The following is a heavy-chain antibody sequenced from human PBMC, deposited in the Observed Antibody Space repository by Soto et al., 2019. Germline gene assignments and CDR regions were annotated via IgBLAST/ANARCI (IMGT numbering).Heavy chain of an antibody. Sequence: QVQLVQSGAEVKKPGASVRVSCQASGYIFTNFYIHWVRQAPGQGLEWMAIINPTGGSTNYAQQFQGRVTVTSDTSTRTAFMDLNNLKHEDTAVYYCARHLKAGDAWGQGTLVIVSS. J-gene: IGHJ4*02. D-gene: IGHD4-17*01. CDR3: ARHLKAGDA. CDR1: GYIFTNFY. CDR2: INPTGGST. V-gene: IGHV1-46*01.